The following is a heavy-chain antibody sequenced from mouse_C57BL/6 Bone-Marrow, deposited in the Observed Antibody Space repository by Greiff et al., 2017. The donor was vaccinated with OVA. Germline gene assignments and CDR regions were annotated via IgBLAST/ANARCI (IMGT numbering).Heavy chain of an antibody. J-gene: IGHJ1*03. CDR3: ARGSNCHWYFDV. CDR1: GYTFTSYW. Sequence: QVQLQQPGAELVKPGASVKLSCKASGYTFTSYWMQWVKQRPGQGLEWIGEIDPSDSYTNYNQKFKGKATLTVDTSSSTAYMQLSSLTSEDSAVYYCARGSNCHWYFDVWGTGTTVTVSS. CDR2: IDPSDSYT. D-gene: IGHD2-5*01. V-gene: IGHV1-50*01.